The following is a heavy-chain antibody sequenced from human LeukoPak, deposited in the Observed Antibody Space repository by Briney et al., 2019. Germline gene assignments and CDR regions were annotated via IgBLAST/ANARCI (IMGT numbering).Heavy chain of an antibody. D-gene: IGHD3-10*01. CDR1: GGSFSGYY. V-gene: IGHV4-34*01. CDR2: INHSGST. Sequence: PSETLSLTCAVYGGSFSGYYWSWIRQPPGKGLEWIGEINHSGSTNYNPSLKSRVTISVDTSKNQFSLKLSSVTAADTAVYYCARAVLRGGKKYHFDYWGQGTLVTASS. J-gene: IGHJ4*02. CDR3: ARAVLRGGKKYHFDY.